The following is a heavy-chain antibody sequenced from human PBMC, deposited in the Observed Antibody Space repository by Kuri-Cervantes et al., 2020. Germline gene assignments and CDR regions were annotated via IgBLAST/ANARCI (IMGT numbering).Heavy chain of an antibody. CDR1: GASISSYY. J-gene: IGHJ4*02. CDR3: AATLDYYDSSGYYFR. CDR2: IHYSGST. D-gene: IGHD3-22*01. Sequence: SETLSLTCSVSGASISSYYWSWIRQPPGKGLEWIGYIHYSGSTNYNPSLTSRVTISLDTSKNQFSLKLSSVTAADTAVYYCAATLDYYDSSGYYFRWGQGTLVTVSS. V-gene: IGHV4-59*12.